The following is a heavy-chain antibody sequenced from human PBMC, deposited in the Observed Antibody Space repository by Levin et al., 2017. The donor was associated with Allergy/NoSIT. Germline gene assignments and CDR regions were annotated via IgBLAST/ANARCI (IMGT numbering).Heavy chain of an antibody. V-gene: IGHV3-33*01. D-gene: IGHD3-22*01. J-gene: IGHJ4*02. CDR1: GFTFSSYG. CDR2: IWYDGSNK. CDR3: ARDRRARWAIVVVHRDWASGAGRDIFDY. Sequence: GGSLRLSCAASGFTFSSYGMHWVRQAPGKGLEWVAVIWYDGSNKYYADSVKGRFTISRDNSKNTLYLQMNSLRAEDTAVYYCARDRRARWAIVVVHRDWASGAGRDIFDYWGQGTLVTVSS.